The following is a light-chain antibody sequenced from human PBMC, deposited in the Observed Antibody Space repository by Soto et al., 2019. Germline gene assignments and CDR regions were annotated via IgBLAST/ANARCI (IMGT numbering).Light chain of an antibody. V-gene: IGKV3-15*01. CDR3: QQRSYWLT. CDR2: GAS. Sequence: EIVMTHSPATLAVSPCERAALSFRASQSVSSNLAWSQQKPGQAPRLLIYGASTRAIGIPARFSGSGSGTEFTLTISSLEPEDFAVYYCQQRSYWLTFGGGTKVDIK. J-gene: IGKJ4*01. CDR1: QSVSSN.